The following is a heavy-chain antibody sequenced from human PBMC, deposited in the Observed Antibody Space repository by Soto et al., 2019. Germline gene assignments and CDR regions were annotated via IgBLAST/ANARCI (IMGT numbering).Heavy chain of an antibody. V-gene: IGHV4-31*03. CDR1: GGSISSGGYY. D-gene: IGHD3-22*01. CDR2: IYYSGST. J-gene: IGHJ4*02. CDR3: ARGGYYDSSGYYGY. Sequence: QVQLQESGPGLVKPSQTLSLTCTVAGGSISSGGYYWSWIRQHPAKGLEWIGYIYYSGSTYYNPSLKSRVTITVDTSKNKFSLKLSSVTAADTAVYYCARGGYYDSSGYYGYWGQGTLVTVSS.